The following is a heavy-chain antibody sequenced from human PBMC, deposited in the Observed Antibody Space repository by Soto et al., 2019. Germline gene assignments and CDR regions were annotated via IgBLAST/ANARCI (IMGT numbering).Heavy chain of an antibody. CDR1: GGSISSYY. J-gene: IGHJ4*02. Sequence: QVQLQESGPGLVKPSETLSLTCTVSGGSISSYYWSWIRQPPGKGLEWIGYIYYSGSTNNNPSLKSRVTRSVDTSKNHSSLNLSSATAADTAVYYGARQSVGPYGSGSYFDYWGQGTLVTVSS. V-gene: IGHV4-59*08. CDR3: ARQSVGPYGSGSYFDY. D-gene: IGHD3-10*01. CDR2: IYYSGST.